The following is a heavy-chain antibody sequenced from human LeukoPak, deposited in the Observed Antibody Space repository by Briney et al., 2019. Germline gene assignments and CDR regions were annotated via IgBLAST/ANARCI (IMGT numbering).Heavy chain of an antibody. CDR1: GYTFTSYY. D-gene: IGHD6-25*01. Sequence: ASVKVSCKASGYTFTSYYMHWVRQAPGQGLEWMGIINPSGGSTSYAQKFQGRVTMTRDMSTSTVYMELSSLRSEDTAVYYCARGPYIAADSYNWFDPWGQGTLVTVSS. CDR2: INPSGGST. J-gene: IGHJ5*02. CDR3: ARGPYIAADSYNWFDP. V-gene: IGHV1-46*01.